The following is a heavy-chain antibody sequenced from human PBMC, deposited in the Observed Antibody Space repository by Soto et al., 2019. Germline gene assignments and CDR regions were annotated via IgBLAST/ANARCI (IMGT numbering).Heavy chain of an antibody. V-gene: IGHV3-23*01. Sequence: EVQLLDSGGDLAQPGGSLRLSCTASGFTFSSFGMAWVRQAPGKGLEWVSAISGSGDSSYYADSVKDRFTISRDNPTNTLYLQMNRLRPEDTATYYCAKEMPLGGILGAEPLDYWGQGTLVTVSS. J-gene: IGHJ4*02. CDR3: AKEMPLGGILGAEPLDY. CDR2: ISGSGDSS. D-gene: IGHD1-26*01. CDR1: GFTFSSFG.